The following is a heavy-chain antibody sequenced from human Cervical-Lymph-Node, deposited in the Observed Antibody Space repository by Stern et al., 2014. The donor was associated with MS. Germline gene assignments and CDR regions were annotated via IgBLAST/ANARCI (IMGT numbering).Heavy chain of an antibody. CDR3: ARKGGMVPAAIENWFDS. J-gene: IGHJ5*01. CDR2: IYHSGST. V-gene: IGHV4-31*03. Sequence: QVQLQESGPGLVKPSQTLSLTCTVSGGSISSGGYFWSWIRQHTGKGLEWIGYIYHSGSTHYNPSLKSRVTISVDTSKNQFSLNLTSVTAADTAVYYCARKGGMVPAAIENWFDSWGQGTLVTVSS. CDR1: GGSISSGGYF. D-gene: IGHD2-2*01.